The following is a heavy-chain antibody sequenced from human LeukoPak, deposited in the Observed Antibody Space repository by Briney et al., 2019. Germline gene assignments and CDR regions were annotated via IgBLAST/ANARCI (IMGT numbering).Heavy chain of an antibody. CDR3: AKGDKMLTWRRTYNRFDP. D-gene: IGHD3-16*01. CDR2: ISGSGGNT. V-gene: IGHV3-23*01. Sequence: GGSLRLSCVASGFTFSNYAMAWVREARGKGREGVSGISGSGGNTYYVASVKCRFTISRDNSTNTLYLQLNSLRADDTAVYFGAKGDKMLTWRRTYNRFDPWGQGTLVTVSS. J-gene: IGHJ5*02. CDR1: GFTFSNYA.